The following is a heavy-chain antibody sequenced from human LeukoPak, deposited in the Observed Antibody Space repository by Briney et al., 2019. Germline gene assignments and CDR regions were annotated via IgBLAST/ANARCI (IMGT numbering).Heavy chain of an antibody. V-gene: IGHV3-7*01. CDR1: GFTFSSYW. Sequence: GGSLRLSCAASGFTFSSYWMSWVRQAPGTGLEWVANIHQDGSEKYYVDSVKGRFTISRDNAKNSLSLQMNSLRAEDTAIYYCGRESSSSTFDYWGQGTLVTVSS. J-gene: IGHJ4*02. CDR3: GRESSSSTFDY. D-gene: IGHD5/OR15-5a*01. CDR2: IHQDGSEK.